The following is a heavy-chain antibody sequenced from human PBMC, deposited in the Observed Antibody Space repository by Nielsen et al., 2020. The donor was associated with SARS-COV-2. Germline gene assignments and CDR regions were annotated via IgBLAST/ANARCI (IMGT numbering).Heavy chain of an antibody. CDR3: VRDSSVVIWSGYPVD. D-gene: IGHD3-3*01. CDR2: INKDGSEK. Sequence: GGSLRLSCAASGFTFSGYWMNWVRQAPGQGLEWVANINKDGSEKNYVDSVKGRFTISRDNAKNSLYLQMNSLRAEDTAVYYCVRDSSVVIWSGYPVDWGQGTLVTVSS. V-gene: IGHV3-7*01. J-gene: IGHJ4*02. CDR1: GFTFSGYW.